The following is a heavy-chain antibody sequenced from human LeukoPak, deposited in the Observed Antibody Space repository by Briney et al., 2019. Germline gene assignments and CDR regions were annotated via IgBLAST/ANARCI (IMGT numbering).Heavy chain of an antibody. CDR3: ARDLASTPHWELDY. D-gene: IGHD1-26*01. CDR2: INPNDGDT. CDR1: EYTFTGYY. Sequence: ASVKVSCKASEYTFTGYYIHWVRQAPGQGLEWMGRINPNDGDTIYAQDFQARITMTKDTSISTAYMELGSLRSDDTAVYYCARDLASTPHWELDYWGRGTPVTVSP. J-gene: IGHJ4*02. V-gene: IGHV1-2*06.